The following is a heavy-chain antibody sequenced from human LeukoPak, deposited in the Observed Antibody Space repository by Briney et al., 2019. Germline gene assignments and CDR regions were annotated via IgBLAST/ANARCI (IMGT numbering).Heavy chain of an antibody. D-gene: IGHD3-22*01. CDR2: INPNSGVT. J-gene: IGHJ4*02. Sequence: ASVKVSCKASGYTFSGYYLHWVRQAPGQGLEWMGWINPNSGVTNYAQKFQGRVTMTRDTSISTAYMELSRPGSDDTAVYYCARDLRDSSGYYLFSYWGQGTLVTVSS. CDR3: ARDLRDSSGYYLFSY. V-gene: IGHV1-2*02. CDR1: GYTFSGYY.